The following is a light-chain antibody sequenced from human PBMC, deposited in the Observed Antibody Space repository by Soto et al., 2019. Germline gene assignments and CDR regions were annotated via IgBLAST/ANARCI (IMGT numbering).Light chain of an antibody. CDR3: QQSVNLPT. V-gene: IGKV1-33*01. CDR2: DAS. J-gene: IGKJ4*01. CDR1: QDIKEY. Sequence: DIQMTQSPSSLSASVGDRVTITGQASQDIKEYLNWYQQKPGKAPKLLIHDASKLETGVPSRFSGSGSGTYFAFTISSLQPEDIATYYCQQSVNLPTCGGGTKVEIK.